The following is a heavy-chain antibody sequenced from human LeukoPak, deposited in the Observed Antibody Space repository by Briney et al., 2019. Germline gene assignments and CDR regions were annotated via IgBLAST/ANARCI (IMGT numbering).Heavy chain of an antibody. J-gene: IGHJ6*03. CDR1: GYTFTGYY. V-gene: IGHV1-2*02. CDR3: ARDGCSSTSCPPWNYYYMDV. D-gene: IGHD2-2*01. CDR2: INPNSSGT. Sequence: ASVKVSCKASGYTFTGYYMYWVRQAPGQGLEWMGWINPNSSGTNYAQKFQGRVTMTRDTSISTAYMELSRLRSDDTAVYYCARDGCSSTSCPPWNYYYMDVWGKGTTVTVSS.